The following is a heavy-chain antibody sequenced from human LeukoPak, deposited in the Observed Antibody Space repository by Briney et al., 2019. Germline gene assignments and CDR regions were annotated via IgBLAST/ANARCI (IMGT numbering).Heavy chain of an antibody. Sequence: GGSLRLSCAASGFTFTCYWMKWVRQAPGKGLEWVANIKQDGSDKYYVDSVKGRFTISRDNAKNSLYLQMNSLRAEDTALYYCARRGGGGDYFDYWGQGTLVTVSS. V-gene: IGHV3-7*02. CDR3: ARRGGGGDYFDY. CDR2: IKQDGSDK. D-gene: IGHD3-10*01. J-gene: IGHJ4*02. CDR1: GFTFTCYW.